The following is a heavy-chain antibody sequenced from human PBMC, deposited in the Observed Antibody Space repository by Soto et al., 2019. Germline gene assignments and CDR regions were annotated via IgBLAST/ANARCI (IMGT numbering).Heavy chain of an antibody. CDR3: ARLGATGRDY. V-gene: IGHV4-4*07. CDR1: CGAISSYY. J-gene: IGHJ4*02. Sequence: SETLSLTCTFSCGAISSYYWSWIRQPPGKGLEWIGRIYTSGSTNYNPSLKSRVTMSVDTSKSQFSLKLSSVTDADTAVYYCARLGATGRDYWGQGTLVTVSS. CDR2: IYTSGST. D-gene: IGHD1-26*01.